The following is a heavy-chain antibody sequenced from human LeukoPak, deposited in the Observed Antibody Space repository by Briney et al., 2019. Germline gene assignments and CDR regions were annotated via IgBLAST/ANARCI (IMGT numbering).Heavy chain of an antibody. J-gene: IGHJ4*02. Sequence: PGGSLRLSCAASGFTFSTYWMTWVRQAPGKGLEWVANINQGGSESYYVDSVKGRFTISRDNAKNSLYLQMNSLRAEDTAVYYCARGYAPRTHYYFDYWGQGPLVTVSS. CDR3: ARGYAPRTHYYFDY. CDR2: INQGGSES. CDR1: GFTFSTYW. V-gene: IGHV3-7*01. D-gene: IGHD2-2*01.